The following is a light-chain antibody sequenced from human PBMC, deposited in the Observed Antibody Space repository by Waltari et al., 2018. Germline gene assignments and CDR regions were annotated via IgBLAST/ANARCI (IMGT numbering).Light chain of an antibody. Sequence: QSVLTQPPSATGSPGQSLTTPCPGTNSDVGASNYVSWYQQHPGKVPKLLIYEVTKRPSGVPDRFSGSKSGNTASLTVSGLQADDEADYYCSSYAHNNHFVFGTGTKVTVL. J-gene: IGLJ1*01. CDR1: NSDVGASNY. V-gene: IGLV2-8*01. CDR2: EVT. CDR3: SSYAHNNHFV.